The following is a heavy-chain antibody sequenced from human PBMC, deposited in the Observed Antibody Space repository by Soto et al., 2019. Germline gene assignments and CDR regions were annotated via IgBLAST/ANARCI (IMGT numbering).Heavy chain of an antibody. Sequence: GGSLRLSCAASGFTFSSYGMHWVRQAPGKGLEWVAVIWYDGSNKYYADSVKGRFTISRDNSKNTLYLQMNSLRAEDTAVYYCARTGISLNRYGSGSWGHNWFDPWGQGTLVTVSS. CDR3: ARTGISLNRYGSGSWGHNWFDP. J-gene: IGHJ5*02. V-gene: IGHV3-33*01. D-gene: IGHD3-10*01. CDR1: GFTFSSYG. CDR2: IWYDGSNK.